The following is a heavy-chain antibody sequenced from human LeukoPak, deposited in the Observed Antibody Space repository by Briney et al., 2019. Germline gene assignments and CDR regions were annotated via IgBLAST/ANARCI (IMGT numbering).Heavy chain of an antibody. V-gene: IGHV1-18*01. CDR2: ISAYNGNT. CDR3: ARDEGRYFDWLLPNDY. J-gene: IGHJ4*02. CDR1: GYTFTSYG. D-gene: IGHD3-9*01. Sequence: ASVKVSCKASGYTFTSYGISWVRQAPGQGLEWMGWISAYNGNTNYAQKLQGRVTMTTDTSTSTAYMELRSLRSDDTAVYYCARDEGRYFDWLLPNDYWGQGTLVTVSS.